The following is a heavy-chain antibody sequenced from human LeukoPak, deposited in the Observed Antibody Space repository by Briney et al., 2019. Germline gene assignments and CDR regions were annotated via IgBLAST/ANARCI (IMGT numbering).Heavy chain of an antibody. D-gene: IGHD6-19*01. CDR1: GGSISSYY. CDR2: IYYSGST. J-gene: IGHJ4*02. Sequence: SETLSLTCTVSGGSISSYYWSWIRQPPGKGLEWIGYIYYSGSTNYNPSLKSRVTISVDTSKNQFSLKLSSVTAADTAVYYCARDLGYSSGWYVGYFDYWGQGTLVTVSS. CDR3: ARDLGYSSGWYVGYFDY. V-gene: IGHV4-59*12.